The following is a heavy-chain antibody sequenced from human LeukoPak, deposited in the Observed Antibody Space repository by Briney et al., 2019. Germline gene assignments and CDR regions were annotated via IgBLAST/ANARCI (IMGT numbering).Heavy chain of an antibody. V-gene: IGHV3-33*01. J-gene: IGHJ6*03. Sequence: PGRSLRLSCAASGFTFSSYGMYWVRQAPGKGLEWVAVIWYDGSNKYYADSVKGRFTISRDNSKNTLYLQMNSLRAEDTAVYYCARDTRDYYYMDVWGKGTPVTVSS. CDR3: ARDTRDYYYMDV. CDR1: GFTFSSYG. CDR2: IWYDGSNK.